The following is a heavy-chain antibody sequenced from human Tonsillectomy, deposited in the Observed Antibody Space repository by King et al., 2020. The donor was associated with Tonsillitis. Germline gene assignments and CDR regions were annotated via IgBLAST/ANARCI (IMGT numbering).Heavy chain of an antibody. D-gene: IGHD6-13*01. CDR1: GYRFTSYC. V-gene: IGHV5-10-1*03. Sequence: VQLVESGAEVKKPGESLRISCTGSGYRFTSYCISWVRQMPGKGLEWMGRIDPSDSYTNYSPSFQGHVTISVDKSISTAYLQWSSLTASDTAMYYCATLIAARVYWGQGTLVTVSS. CDR3: ATLIAARVY. CDR2: IDPSDSYT. J-gene: IGHJ4*02.